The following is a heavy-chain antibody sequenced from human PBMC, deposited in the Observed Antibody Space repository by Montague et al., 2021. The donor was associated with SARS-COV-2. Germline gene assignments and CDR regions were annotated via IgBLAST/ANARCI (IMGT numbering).Heavy chain of an antibody. Sequence: SETLSLTCSVSGGSISSSYWSWIRQPPGKGLEWIGYIYHYGSAKHNPSLKSRVTISVDTSKNQFSLKLSSVTAVGTAVYYCARHANWDWYYFDYWGQGTLVTVSS. CDR1: GGSISSSY. J-gene: IGHJ4*02. D-gene: IGHD7-27*01. CDR2: IYHYGSA. V-gene: IGHV4-59*08. CDR3: ARHANWDWYYFDY.